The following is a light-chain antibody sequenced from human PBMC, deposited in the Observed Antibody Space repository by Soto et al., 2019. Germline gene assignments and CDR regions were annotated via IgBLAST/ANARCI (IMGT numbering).Light chain of an antibody. CDR1: QSILHSNGYNS. CDR2: LSS. V-gene: IGKV2-28*01. CDR3: MQTLQSPSWV. Sequence: IVMTHSPLSLTVTPGEPASISCKSIQSILHSNGYNSLDWYLQEPGQSPQLLIFLSSTRAFGVADRLSGSGSGKDFTVKISGVEADGVGVYYCMQTLQSPSWVFGQGTKV. J-gene: IGKJ1*01.